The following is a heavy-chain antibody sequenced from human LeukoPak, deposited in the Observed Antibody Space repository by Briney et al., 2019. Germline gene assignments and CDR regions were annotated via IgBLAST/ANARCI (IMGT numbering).Heavy chain of an antibody. CDR2: ISGGGGGT. J-gene: IGHJ4*02. D-gene: IGHD4-11*01. CDR3: AKSVEHSNYRKFHD. CDR1: GFIFSNYA. Sequence: GGSLRLSCAASGFIFSNYATSWVRQAPGKGPEWVSGISGGGGGTYYADSVKGRFTISRANSKNTLYLQMKSLRVDDTAVYYCAKSVEHSNYRKFHDWGQGTLVTVSS. V-gene: IGHV3-23*01.